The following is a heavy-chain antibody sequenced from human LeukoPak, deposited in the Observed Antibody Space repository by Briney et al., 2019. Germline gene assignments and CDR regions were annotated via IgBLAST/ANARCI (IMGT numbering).Heavy chain of an antibody. D-gene: IGHD1-26*01. V-gene: IGHV1-46*01. J-gene: IGHJ4*02. CDR1: GYTFTSYY. CDR3: ARGGLLHPLPLFPRDY. CDR2: INPSGGST. Sequence: SVKVSCKASGYTFTSYYMHWVRQSPGQELEWMGIINPSGGSTIYAQKFQGRVNMSRDMSTSTVYMELSSLSSEDTAVYYCARGGLLHPLPLFPRDYWGQGTLVSVFS.